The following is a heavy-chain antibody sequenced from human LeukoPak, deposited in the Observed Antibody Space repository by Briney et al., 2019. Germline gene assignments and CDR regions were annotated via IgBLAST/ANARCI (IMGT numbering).Heavy chain of an antibody. Sequence: GGSLRLSCAASGFTFSSYGMHWVRQAPGKGLEWVAFIRYDGSNKYYADSVKGRFTISRDNSKNTLYLQMNSLRAEDTAVYYCAKSGYDYVWGSYRYTRFDYWGQGTLVTVSS. CDR2: IRYDGSNK. D-gene: IGHD3-16*02. J-gene: IGHJ4*02. V-gene: IGHV3-30*02. CDR3: AKSGYDYVWGSYRYTRFDY. CDR1: GFTFSSYG.